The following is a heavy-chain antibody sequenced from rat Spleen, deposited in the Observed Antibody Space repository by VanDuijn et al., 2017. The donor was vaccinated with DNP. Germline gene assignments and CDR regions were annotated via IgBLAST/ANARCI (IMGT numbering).Heavy chain of an antibody. CDR3: AKDGRAMDA. V-gene: IGHV5-19*01. J-gene: IGHJ4*01. CDR1: GITFSNYG. D-gene: IGHD1-4*01. CDR2: ISPSGGDT. Sequence: EVHLVESGGGLVRPGNSLKLSCAASGITFSNYGMHWIRQAPTQGLEWVGSISPSGGDTYYRDSVKGRFTISRDNAESTLYLQMESLRSEDTATYYCAKDGRAMDAWGQGTSVTVSS.